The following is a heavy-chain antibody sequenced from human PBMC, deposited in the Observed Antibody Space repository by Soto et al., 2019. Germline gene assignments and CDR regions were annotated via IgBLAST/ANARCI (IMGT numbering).Heavy chain of an antibody. CDR2: ISGSGGST. Sequence: PGGSLRLSCAASGFTFSSYAMSWVLQAPGKGLEWVSAISGSGGSTYYADSVKGRFTISRDKSKNTLYLQMNSLRAEDTAVYYCAKSSSKLWSKVDYWGQGTLVTVSS. CDR3: AKSSSKLWSKVDY. V-gene: IGHV3-23*01. J-gene: IGHJ4*02. CDR1: GFTFSSYA. D-gene: IGHD3-16*01.